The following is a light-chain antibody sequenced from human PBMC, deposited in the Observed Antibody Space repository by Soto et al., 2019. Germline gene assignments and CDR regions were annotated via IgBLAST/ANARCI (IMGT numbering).Light chain of an antibody. CDR2: DAS. Sequence: IVLTQSPDTLSLSPGERATLSCRASQSVSSNYLAWYQQKLGQAPRLLIYDASTRAIGIPARFSGSGSGTDFPLTISSLQSEDFAVYYCLQYNNWWTFGQGTKVDIK. J-gene: IGKJ1*01. CDR3: LQYNNWWT. CDR1: QSVSSN. V-gene: IGKV3-15*01.